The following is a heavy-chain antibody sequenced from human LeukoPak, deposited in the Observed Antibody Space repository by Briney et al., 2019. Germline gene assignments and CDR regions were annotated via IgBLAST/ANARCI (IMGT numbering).Heavy chain of an antibody. CDR1: GYTFTGYY. D-gene: IGHD3-22*01. CDR3: ARDLRTHYYDSSGY. Sequence: ASVKVSCKASGYTFTGYYMHWVRQAPGQGLEWMGGINPNSGGTNYAQKFQGRVTMTRDTSISTAYMELSRLRSDDTAVYYCARDLRTHYYDSSGYWGQGTMVTVSS. CDR2: INPNSGGT. J-gene: IGHJ3*01. V-gene: IGHV1-2*02.